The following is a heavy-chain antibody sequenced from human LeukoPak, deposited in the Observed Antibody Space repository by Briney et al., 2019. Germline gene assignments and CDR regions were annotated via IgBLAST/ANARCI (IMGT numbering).Heavy chain of an antibody. V-gene: IGHV4-39*07. J-gene: IGHJ4*02. D-gene: IGHD3-22*01. CDR3: ARDFHDSRFDY. CDR2: IYYSGST. CDR1: GGSISSSSYY. Sequence: PSETLSLTCTVSGGSISSSSYYWGWIRQPPGKGLEWIGSIYYSGSTYYNPSLKSRVTISVDTSKNQFSLKLSSVTAADTAVYYCARDFHDSRFDYWGQGTLVTVSS.